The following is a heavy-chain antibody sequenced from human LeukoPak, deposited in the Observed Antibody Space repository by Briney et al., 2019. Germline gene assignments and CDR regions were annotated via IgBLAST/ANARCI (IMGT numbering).Heavy chain of an antibody. CDR3: ARDSTDYGGPTFDC. V-gene: IGHV4-39*07. CDR2: IHYSGST. J-gene: IGHJ4*02. D-gene: IGHD4-23*01. Sequence: GSLRLSCAASGFTVSSNYMSWIRQPPGKGLEWIGSIHYSGSTYYNPSLKSRVTISVDTSKNQFSLKLTSVTAADTAVYYCARDSTDYGGPTFDCWGQGTPVTVS. CDR1: GFTVSSNY.